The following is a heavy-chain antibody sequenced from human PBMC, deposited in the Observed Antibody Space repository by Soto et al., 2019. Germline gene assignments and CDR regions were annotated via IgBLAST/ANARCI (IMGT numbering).Heavy chain of an antibody. CDR2: IVVDSNTA. J-gene: IGHJ4*02. CDR1: GSTFNNFA. V-gene: IGHV1-69*06. Sequence: QVVLLQSGAEVKEPGSSVRVSCQVSGSTFNNFAFSWVRQAPGHGPEWMGGIVVDSNTAEYSQRFQDRVTITADTSLDTLYMELGSLTFEDTAVYYCARAIKRWEVNYYFDFWGQGTLVTVSS. D-gene: IGHD1-26*01. CDR3: ARAIKRWEVNYYFDF.